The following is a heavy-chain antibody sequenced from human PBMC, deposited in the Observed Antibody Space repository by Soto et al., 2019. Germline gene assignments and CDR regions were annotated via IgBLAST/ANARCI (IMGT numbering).Heavy chain of an antibody. CDR1: GFTFSSYT. J-gene: IGHJ6*02. CDR3: AKGMRISADYGMDV. V-gene: IGHV3-9*01. Sequence: PGGSLRLSCATSGFTFSSYTMHWVRQAPGKGLEWVSGISWNSGSIGYADSVKGRFTISRDNAKNTLYLQMNSLSAEDTAVYYCAKGMRISADYGMDVWGQGTTVTVSS. CDR2: ISWNSGSI. D-gene: IGHD3-10*01.